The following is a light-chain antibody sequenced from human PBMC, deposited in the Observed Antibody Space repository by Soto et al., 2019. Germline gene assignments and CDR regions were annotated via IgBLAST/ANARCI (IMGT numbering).Light chain of an antibody. CDR1: QSINNW. J-gene: IGKJ4*01. Sequence: DIQMTQSPSTLSASVGDRVTITCRASQSINNWLAWYQRKPGKAPKLLISKESNLKSGGPSRFSGTGSGTEFTLTISSLQPDDFASYYCQQYDSYPFTFGGGTKVEI. CDR2: KES. V-gene: IGKV1-5*03. CDR3: QQYDSYPFT.